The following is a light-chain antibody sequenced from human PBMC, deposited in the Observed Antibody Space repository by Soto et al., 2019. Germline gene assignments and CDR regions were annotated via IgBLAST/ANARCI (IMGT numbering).Light chain of an antibody. J-gene: IGKJ1*01. CDR3: QQDYNFWT. CDR2: GAS. Sequence: PGDRVTLSCRASQSGSSSYLTWYQQKPGQAPRLLIYGASTRATSIPARFSGSGSGTDFTLTISSLQPEDFAVYYCQQDYNFWTFGQGTKVEIK. CDR1: QSGSSSY. V-gene: IGKV3D-7*01.